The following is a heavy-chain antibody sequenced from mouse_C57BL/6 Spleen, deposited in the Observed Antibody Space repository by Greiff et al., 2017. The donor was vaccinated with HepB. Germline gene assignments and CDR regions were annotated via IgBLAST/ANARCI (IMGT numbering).Heavy chain of an antibody. J-gene: IGHJ4*01. D-gene: IGHD1-1*01. CDR1: GYTFTDYN. V-gene: IGHV1-22*01. CDR3: ARCDTTVYYYAMDY. CDR2: INPNNGGT. Sequence: EVQRVESGPELVKPGASVKMSCKASGYTFTDYNMHWVKQSHGKSLEWIGYINPNNGGTSYNQKFKGKATLTVNKSSSTAYMELRSLTSEDSAVYYCARCDTTVYYYAMDYWGQGTSVTVSS.